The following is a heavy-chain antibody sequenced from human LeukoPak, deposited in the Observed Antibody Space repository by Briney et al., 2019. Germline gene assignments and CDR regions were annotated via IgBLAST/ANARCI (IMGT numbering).Heavy chain of an antibody. J-gene: IGHJ4*02. V-gene: IGHV3-30*18. CDR3: AKVYLRIAAY. CDR2: ISYDGSNK. CDR1: GFTFSTYG. D-gene: IGHD6-13*01. Sequence: GGSLRLSCAASGFTFSTYGMHWVRQAPGKGLEWVAVISYDGSNKYYADSVKGRFTISRDNSNNTLYLQMNSLRAEDTAVYYCAKVYLRIAAYWGQGTLVTVSS.